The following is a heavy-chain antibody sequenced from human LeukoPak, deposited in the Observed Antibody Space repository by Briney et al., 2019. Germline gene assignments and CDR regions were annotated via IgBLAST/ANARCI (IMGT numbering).Heavy chain of an antibody. CDR1: GGSXXXGXXX. D-gene: IGHD2/OR15-2a*01. V-gene: IGHV4-30-4*01. J-gene: IGHJ4*02. CDR3: ARVSNPTALDY. CDR2: IYYSGST. Sequence: SQTLSLTCTVSGGSXXXGXXXXXXXXXXXXXXXEWIGYIYYSGSTFYNPSLVSRVTISVDTSKNQFSLKLSSVTAADTAVYYCARVSNPTALDYWGQGTLVTVSS.